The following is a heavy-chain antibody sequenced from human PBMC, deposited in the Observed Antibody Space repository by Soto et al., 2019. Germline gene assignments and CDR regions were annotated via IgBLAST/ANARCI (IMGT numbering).Heavy chain of an antibody. Sequence: SRPTLVNPTHTLTLTCTFSGFSLSTSGVGVGWIRQPPGKALEWLALIFWDGDKRYSPFLKSRLTITKDTSKNQVVLTMTNMDPVDTATYYCAHRLSVLNYDCWSGHVREWFDPLGEGNPGHRLP. V-gene: IGHV2-5*02. CDR3: AHRLSVLNYDCWSGHVREWFDP. CDR1: GFSLSTSGVG. J-gene: IGHJ5*02. CDR2: IFWDGDK. D-gene: IGHD3-3*01.